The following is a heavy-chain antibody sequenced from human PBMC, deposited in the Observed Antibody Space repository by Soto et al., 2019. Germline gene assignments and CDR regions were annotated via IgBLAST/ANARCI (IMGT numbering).Heavy chain of an antibody. CDR1: GYTFTSYY. Sequence: QVPLVQSGAEVKKPGASVKVSCKASGYTFTSYYMHWVRHAHGQGLVWMGIINPSGGSTSYAHKLQGRVTMTRDTSTSTVYMELSSLRSEDTAVYYCAREPTVVVNGMDVWGQGTTVTVSS. J-gene: IGHJ6*02. V-gene: IGHV1-46*01. D-gene: IGHD2-15*01. CDR3: AREPTVVVNGMDV. CDR2: INPSGGST.